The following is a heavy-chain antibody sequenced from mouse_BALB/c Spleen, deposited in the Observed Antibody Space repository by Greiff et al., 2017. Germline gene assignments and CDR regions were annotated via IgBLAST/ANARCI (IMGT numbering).Heavy chain of an antibody. J-gene: IGHJ3*01. D-gene: IGHD2-4*01. CDR3: ARSTMITTGGAWFAY. CDR2: IYPGDGST. Sequence: VQLQESGPELVKPGALVKISCKASGYTFTSYDINWVKQRPGQGLEWIGWIYPGDGSTKYNEKFKGKATLTADKSSSTAYMQLSSLTSENSAVYFCARSTMITTGGAWFAYWGQGTLVTVSA. V-gene: IGHV1S56*01. CDR1: GYTFTSYD.